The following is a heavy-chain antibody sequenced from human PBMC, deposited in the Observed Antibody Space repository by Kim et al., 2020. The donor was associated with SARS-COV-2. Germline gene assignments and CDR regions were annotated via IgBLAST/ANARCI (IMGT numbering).Heavy chain of an antibody. V-gene: IGHV1-69*04. D-gene: IGHD3-10*01. CDR1: GGTFSSYA. Sequence: SVKVSCKASGGTFSSYAISWVRQAPGQGLEWMGRIIPILGIANYAQKFQGRVTITADKSTSTAYMELSSLRSEDTAVYYCARDGNVVVRGVKYYFDYWGQGTLVTVSS. J-gene: IGHJ4*02. CDR3: ARDGNVVVRGVKYYFDY. CDR2: IIPILGIA.